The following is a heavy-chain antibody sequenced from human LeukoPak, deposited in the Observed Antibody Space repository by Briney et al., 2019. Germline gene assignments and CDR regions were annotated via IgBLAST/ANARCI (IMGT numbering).Heavy chain of an antibody. CDR3: ARVVQHITMVRGVSYGMDV. D-gene: IGHD3-10*01. CDR1: GFTFSGYN. Sequence: PGGSLRLSCAASGFTFSGYNMNWVRQAPRKGLEWVSYISSSGSTIYYADSVKGRFTISRDNAKNSLYLQMNSLRDEDTAVYYCARVVQHITMVRGVSYGMDVWGQGTTVTVSS. V-gene: IGHV3-48*02. CDR2: ISSSGSTI. J-gene: IGHJ6*02.